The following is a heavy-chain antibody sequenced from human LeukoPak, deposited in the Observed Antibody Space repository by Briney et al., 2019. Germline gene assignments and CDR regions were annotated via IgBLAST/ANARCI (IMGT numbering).Heavy chain of an antibody. Sequence: GRSLRLSCAAPGFTFSSYSMNWVRQAPGKGLEWVSSISSSSSYIYYADSVKGRFTISRDNAKNSLYLQMNSLRAEDTAVYYCARDRPRAAAGFFDPWGQGTLVTVSS. CDR1: GFTFSSYS. J-gene: IGHJ5*02. CDR2: ISSSSSYI. CDR3: ARDRPRAAAGFFDP. D-gene: IGHD6-13*01. V-gene: IGHV3-21*01.